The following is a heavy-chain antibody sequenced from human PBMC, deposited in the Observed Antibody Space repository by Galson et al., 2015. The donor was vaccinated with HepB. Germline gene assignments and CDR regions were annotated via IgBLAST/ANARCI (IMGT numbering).Heavy chain of an antibody. V-gene: IGHV3-53*01. CDR1: GFTVSSNY. CDR3: AKGYSRSWYSGLGY. Sequence: SLRLSCAASGFTVSSNYTTWVRQAPGKGLEWVSVIYTGGSTDYADSVRGRFTISRDNSKNTLYLQMNSLRAEDTAVYYCAKGYSRSWYSGLGYWGQGTLVTVSP. D-gene: IGHD6-13*01. J-gene: IGHJ4*02. CDR2: IYTGGST.